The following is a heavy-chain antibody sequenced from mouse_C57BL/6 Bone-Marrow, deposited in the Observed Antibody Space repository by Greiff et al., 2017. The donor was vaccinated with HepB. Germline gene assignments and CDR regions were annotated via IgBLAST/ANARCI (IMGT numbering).Heavy chain of an antibody. CDR3: ARTRYYYGSTLYAMDY. CDR2: INPNNGGT. Sequence: EVQLQQSGPELVKPGASVKISCKASGYTFTDYYMNWVKQSHGKSLEWIGDINPNNGGTSYNQKFKGKATLTVDKSSSTAYMELRSLTSEDSAVYYCARTRYYYGSTLYAMDYWGQGTSVTVSS. J-gene: IGHJ4*01. CDR1: GYTFTDYY. V-gene: IGHV1-26*01. D-gene: IGHD1-1*01.